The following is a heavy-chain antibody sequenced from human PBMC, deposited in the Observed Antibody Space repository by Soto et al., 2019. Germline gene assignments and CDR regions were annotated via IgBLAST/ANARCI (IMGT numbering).Heavy chain of an antibody. Sequence: GASVKVSCKASGYTFTGYYMHWVRQAPGQGLEWMGWINPNSGGTNYAQKFQGWVTMTRDTSISTAYMELSRLRSDDTAVYYCAREVTTYDSLTGYYKYFDYWGQGTLVTVSS. CDR3: AREVTTYDSLTGYYKYFDY. J-gene: IGHJ4*02. V-gene: IGHV1-2*04. D-gene: IGHD3-9*01. CDR2: INPNSGGT. CDR1: GYTFTGYY.